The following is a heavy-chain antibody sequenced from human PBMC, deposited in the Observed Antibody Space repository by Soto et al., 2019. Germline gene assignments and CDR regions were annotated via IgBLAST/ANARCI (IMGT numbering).Heavy chain of an antibody. CDR2: ISAYNGNT. D-gene: IGHD3-9*01. CDR3: ARDPVPSYYDIYTGSNWFDP. CDR1: GYTFTIYG. Sequence: QVQLVQSGAEVKKPGPSVKVSCKASGYTFTIYGISWVRQAPGQGLEWMGWISAYNGNTNYAQKLQGRVTMTTDTSTSTAYMELRSLRSDDTAVYYCARDPVPSYYDIYTGSNWFDPWGQGTLVTVSS. V-gene: IGHV1-18*01. J-gene: IGHJ5*02.